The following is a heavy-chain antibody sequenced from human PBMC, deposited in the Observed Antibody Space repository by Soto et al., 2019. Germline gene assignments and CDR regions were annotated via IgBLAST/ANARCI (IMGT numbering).Heavy chain of an antibody. CDR2: IWYDGSTK. Sequence: QVQLVESGGGVVQPGRSLRLSCAASGFTFSSYGMHWVRQAPGKGLEWVAVIWYDGSTKYYADSVKGRFTISRDNSKNTLYLQMNSLRAEDTAVYYCARGGLWGYVLVGDYWGQGTLVTVYS. V-gene: IGHV3-33*01. J-gene: IGHJ4*02. CDR1: GFTFSSYG. CDR3: ARGGLWGYVLVGDY. D-gene: IGHD7-27*01.